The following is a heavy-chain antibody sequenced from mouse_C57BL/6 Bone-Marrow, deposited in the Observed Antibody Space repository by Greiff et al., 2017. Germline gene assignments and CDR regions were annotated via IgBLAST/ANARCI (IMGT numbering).Heavy chain of an antibody. D-gene: IGHD2-2*01. CDR2: INPGSGGT. V-gene: IGHV1-54*01. Sequence: QVQLQQSGAELVRPGTSVKVSCKASGYAFTNYLIEWVKQRPGQGLEWIGVINPGSGGTNYNEKFKGKATLTEDKSSSTAYMQLSSLTSEDSAVYFCAIWLRRKGFAYWGQGTLVTVSA. J-gene: IGHJ3*01. CDR1: GYAFTNYL. CDR3: AIWLRRKGFAY.